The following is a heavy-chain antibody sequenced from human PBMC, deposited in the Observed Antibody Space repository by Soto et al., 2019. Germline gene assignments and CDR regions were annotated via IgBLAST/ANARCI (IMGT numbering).Heavy chain of an antibody. V-gene: IGHV1-8*01. Sequence: QVQLVQSGAEVKKPGASVKVSCKASGYTFTSYDINWVRQATGQGLEWMGWMNPNSGNTGYAQKFQGRVTMTMNTSISTAYMELSSLRSEATAVYYCARGITIFGVVDPGGQGTLVTVSS. CDR1: GYTFTSYD. D-gene: IGHD3-3*01. J-gene: IGHJ5*02. CDR2: MNPNSGNT. CDR3: ARGITIFGVVDP.